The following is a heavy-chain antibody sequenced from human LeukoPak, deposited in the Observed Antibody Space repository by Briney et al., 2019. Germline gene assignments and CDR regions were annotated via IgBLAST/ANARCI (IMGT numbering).Heavy chain of an antibody. D-gene: IGHD1-26*01. CDR3: ARAHSGSYFAFDI. CDR1: GFNFSSYS. Sequence: GGSLRLSCAASGFNFSSYSMNWVRQAPGKGLEYVSAISSNGGSTYYANSVKGRFTISRDNSKNTLYLQMGSLRAEDMAVYYCARAHSGSYFAFDIWGQGTMVTVSS. J-gene: IGHJ3*02. CDR2: ISSNGGST. V-gene: IGHV3-64*01.